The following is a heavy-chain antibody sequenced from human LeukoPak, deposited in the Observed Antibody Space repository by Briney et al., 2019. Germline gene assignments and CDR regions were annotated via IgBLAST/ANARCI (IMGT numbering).Heavy chain of an antibody. D-gene: IGHD2-8*02. J-gene: IGHJ4*02. CDR3: ARGGTGAFDY. V-gene: IGHV3-11*06. Sequence: PGGSLRLSCAASGFPFTSGFTFSDYYMSWIRQAPRKGPGWVSYISSTSAYTSYADSVRGRFTISRDNANNSLFLQMNGLRAEDTAIYYCARGGTGAFDYWGQGTLVTVSS. CDR2: ISSTSAYT. CDR1: GFPFTSGFTFSDYY.